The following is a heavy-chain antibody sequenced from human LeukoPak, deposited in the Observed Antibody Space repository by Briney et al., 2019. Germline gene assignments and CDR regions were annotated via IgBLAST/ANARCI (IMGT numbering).Heavy chain of an antibody. CDR1: EFTFSNSG. D-gene: IGHD6-19*01. Sequence: PGGSLRLSCAASEFTFSNSGMHWLRQAPGKGLEWVAFLRYDGSSKFYTDSVKGRFTVSRDNSKNTLYLQMNNLRVEDTAVYYCAQQWLILGAFDIWGQGTMVTVSS. CDR3: AQQWLILGAFDI. J-gene: IGHJ3*02. V-gene: IGHV3-30*02. CDR2: LRYDGSSK.